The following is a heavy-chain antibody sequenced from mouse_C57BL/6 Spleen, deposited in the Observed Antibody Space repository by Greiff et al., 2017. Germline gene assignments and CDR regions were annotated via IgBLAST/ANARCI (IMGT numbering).Heavy chain of an antibody. Sequence: VQLQQPGAELVRPGTSVKLSCKASGYTFTSYWMHWVKQRPGQGLEWIGVIDPSDSYTNYNQKFKGKATLTVDTSSSTAYMQLSSRTSEDSAVYYCARDLLRAMDYWGQGTSVTVSS. D-gene: IGHD2-1*01. CDR2: IDPSDSYT. CDR3: ARDLLRAMDY. V-gene: IGHV1-59*01. J-gene: IGHJ4*01. CDR1: GYTFTSYW.